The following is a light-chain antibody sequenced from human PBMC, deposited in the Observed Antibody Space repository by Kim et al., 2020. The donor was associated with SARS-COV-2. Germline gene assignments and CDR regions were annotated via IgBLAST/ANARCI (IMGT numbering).Light chain of an antibody. CDR2: GAS. Sequence: EIVLTQSPGTLSLSPGERATLSCRASQSVSSSYLAWYQQKPGQAPRLLIYGASSRATGIPDRFSGSGSGTDFTLTISRLEPEDFAVYYCKQYGSSPWTFGQGNKVDIK. V-gene: IGKV3-20*01. CDR1: QSVSSSY. J-gene: IGKJ1*01. CDR3: KQYGSSPWT.